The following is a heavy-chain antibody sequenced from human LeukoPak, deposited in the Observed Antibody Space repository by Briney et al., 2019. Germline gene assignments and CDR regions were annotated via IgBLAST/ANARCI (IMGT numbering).Heavy chain of an antibody. CDR2: ISWNSGSI. CDR3: AKDRKLYDFWSGYSDAFDI. D-gene: IGHD3-3*01. Sequence: GRSLRLSCAASGFTFDDYAMHWVRQVPGKGLEWVSGISWNSGSIGYADSVKGRFTISRDNAKNSLYLQMNSLRAEDMALYYCAKDRKLYDFWSGYSDAFDIWGQGTMVAVSS. CDR1: GFTFDDYA. V-gene: IGHV3-9*03. J-gene: IGHJ3*02.